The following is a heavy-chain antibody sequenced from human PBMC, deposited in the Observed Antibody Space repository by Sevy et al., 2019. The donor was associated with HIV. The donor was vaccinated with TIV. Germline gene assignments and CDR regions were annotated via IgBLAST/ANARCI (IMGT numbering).Heavy chain of an antibody. V-gene: IGHV3-11*01. D-gene: IGHD3-3*01. J-gene: IGHJ4*02. Sequence: GGSLRLSCAASGFTFSDYYMSWIRQAPGKGLEWVSYISRSGSNIYYADSVKGRFTVSRDNAKNSMYLQMNSLRAEDTALYYCARDLHRGLSGSTSGYWGQGTLVTVSS. CDR2: ISRSGSNI. CDR3: ARDLHRGLSGSTSGY. CDR1: GFTFSDYY.